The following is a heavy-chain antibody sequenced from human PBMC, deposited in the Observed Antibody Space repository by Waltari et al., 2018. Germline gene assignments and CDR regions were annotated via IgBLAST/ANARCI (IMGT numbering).Heavy chain of an antibody. V-gene: IGHV3-23*01. CDR3: TTRGSLYYYGMDV. Sequence: EVQLLESGGGLVQPGGSLRLSCEASGFTFNNYDMSWVRQAPGRGLAWGSASTGGGTRTFSADSVQARFTISRDSSKNTLYLHINSLSAEDTAIDYCTTRGSLYYYGMDVWGQGPTFPVSS. CDR2: STGGGTRT. J-gene: IGHJ6*02. CDR1: GFTFNNYD. D-gene: IGHD3-10*01.